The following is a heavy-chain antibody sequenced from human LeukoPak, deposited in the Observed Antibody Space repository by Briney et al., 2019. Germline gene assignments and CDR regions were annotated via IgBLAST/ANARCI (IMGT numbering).Heavy chain of an antibody. J-gene: IGHJ4*02. V-gene: IGHV1-69*01. Sequence: SVKVSCKASGGTFSGYAISWVRQAPGQGLEWMGGIIPTFGTVNYAQKFQGRVTITADESTSTAYMELSSLRSEDTAVYYCARDREVGATTLTFDYWGQGTLVAVSS. CDR3: ARDREVGATTLTFDY. CDR2: IIPTFGTV. D-gene: IGHD1-26*01. CDR1: GGTFSGYA.